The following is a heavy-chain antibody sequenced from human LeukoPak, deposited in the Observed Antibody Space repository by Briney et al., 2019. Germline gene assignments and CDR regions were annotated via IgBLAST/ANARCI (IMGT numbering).Heavy chain of an antibody. CDR2: ISSSGSTI. CDR3: AREGYYYDSSGYLHY. V-gene: IGHV3-11*01. D-gene: IGHD3-22*01. CDR1: GFTFSNYW. J-gene: IGHJ4*02. Sequence: GGSLRLSCAASGFTFSNYWMTWVRQAPGKGLEWVSYISSSGSTIYYADSVKGRFTISRDNAKNSLYLQMNSLRAEDTAVYYCAREGYYYDSSGYLHYWGQGTLVTVSS.